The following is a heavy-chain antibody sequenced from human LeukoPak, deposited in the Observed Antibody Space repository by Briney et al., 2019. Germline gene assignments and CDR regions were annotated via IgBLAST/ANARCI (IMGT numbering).Heavy chain of an antibody. V-gene: IGHV6-1*01. J-gene: IGHJ4*02. CDR3: ARGVTAHYDY. D-gene: IGHD3-16*01. CDR2: TYYRSKWYF. Sequence: SQTLSLTCAISGDSVSSNSVAWNWVRQSPSRGLEWLGRTYYRSKWYFEYAVSVKSRVTINPATSTNQFSLHLNYVTPDDTAMYYCARGVTAHYDYWRQGTLVTVSS. CDR1: GDSVSSNSVA.